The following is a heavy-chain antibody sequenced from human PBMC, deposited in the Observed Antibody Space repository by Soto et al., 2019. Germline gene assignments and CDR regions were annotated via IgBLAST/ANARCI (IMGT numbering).Heavy chain of an antibody. CDR3: ARMGDYGDYDTNFRFLSPNSH. J-gene: IGHJ4*02. CDR1: GFTFSSYS. V-gene: IGHV3-48*01. D-gene: IGHD4-17*01. CDR2: ISSSSSTI. Sequence: PGGSLRLSCAASGFTFSSYSMNWVRQAPGKGLEWVSYISSSSSTIYYADSVKGRFTISRDNAKNSLYLQMNSLRAEDTAVYYCARMGDYGDYDTNFRFLSPNSHWGQGILVTVSS.